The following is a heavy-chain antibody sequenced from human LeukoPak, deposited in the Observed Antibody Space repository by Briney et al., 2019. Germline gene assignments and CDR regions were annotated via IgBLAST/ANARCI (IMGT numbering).Heavy chain of an antibody. CDR1: GYTVASSG. Sequence: ASENFSCKATGYTVASSGISWVRQARCQGHAWMGWISAYNGNTNYAQKLQGRVTMTTDTSTSTAYLERRSLRSDDTAVYYCARGYPGTTSTGGFDLWGRGTLVTVSS. J-gene: IGHJ2*01. D-gene: IGHD1-1*01. CDR2: ISAYNGNT. CDR3: ARGYPGTTSTGGFDL. V-gene: IGHV1-18*01.